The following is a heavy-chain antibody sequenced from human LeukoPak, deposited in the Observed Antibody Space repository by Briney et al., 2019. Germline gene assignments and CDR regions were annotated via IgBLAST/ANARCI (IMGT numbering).Heavy chain of an antibody. CDR3: ARAQTEAPKLLWFGELFSPRTLYYFDY. Sequence: SETLSLTCAVYGGSFSGYYWSWIRQPPGKGLEWIGEINHSGSTNYNPSLKSRVTISVDTSKNQFSLKLSSVTAADTAVYYCARAQTEAPKLLWFGELFSPRTLYYFDYWGQGTLVTVSS. CDR2: INHSGST. D-gene: IGHD3-10*01. V-gene: IGHV4-34*01. CDR1: GGSFSGYY. J-gene: IGHJ4*02.